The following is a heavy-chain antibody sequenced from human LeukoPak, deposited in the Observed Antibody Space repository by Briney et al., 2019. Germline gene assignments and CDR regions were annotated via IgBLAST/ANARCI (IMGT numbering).Heavy chain of an antibody. CDR2: IYYSGST. J-gene: IGHJ4*02. CDR1: GGSISSYY. V-gene: IGHV4-59*01. D-gene: IGHD3-9*01. CDR3: TKIRYFDWLYFDY. Sequence: SETLSLACTVSGGSISSYYWSWIRQPPGKGLEWIGYIYYSGSTNYNPSLKSRVTISVDTSKNQFSLKLSSVTAADTAVYYCTKIRYFDWLYFDYWGQGTLVTVSS.